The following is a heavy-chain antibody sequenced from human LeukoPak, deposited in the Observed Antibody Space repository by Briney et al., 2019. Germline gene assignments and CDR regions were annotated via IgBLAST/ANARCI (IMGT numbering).Heavy chain of an antibody. J-gene: IGHJ4*02. CDR2: ISSSGSTI. V-gene: IGHV3-11*04. Sequence: PGGSLRLSCAASGFTFSDYYMSWIRQAPGKGLEWVSYISSSGSTIYYADSVKGRFTISRDNAKNSLYLQMNSLRAEDTAVYYCARTYYYDSSGYCCDYWGQGTLVTVSS. D-gene: IGHD3-22*01. CDR3: ARTYYYDSSGYCCDY. CDR1: GFTFSDYY.